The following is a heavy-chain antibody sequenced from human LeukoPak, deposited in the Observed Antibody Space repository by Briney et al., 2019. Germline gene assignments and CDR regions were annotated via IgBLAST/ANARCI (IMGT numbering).Heavy chain of an antibody. CDR3: ATVDGPTVTTMFFDN. J-gene: IGHJ4*02. V-gene: IGHV3-48*03. D-gene: IGHD4-17*01. Sequence: GGSLRLSCAASGFTFSSYEMNWVRQAPGKGLEWVSYISSSGSTKYYADSVKGRITISRDNAKNSLSLHMNSLRAEDTAVYYCATVDGPTVTTMFFDNWGQGTLVTVSS. CDR1: GFTFSSYE. CDR2: ISSSGSTK.